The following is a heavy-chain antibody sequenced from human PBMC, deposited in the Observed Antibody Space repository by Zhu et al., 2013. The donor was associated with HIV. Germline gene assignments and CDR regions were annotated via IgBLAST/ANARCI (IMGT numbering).Heavy chain of an antibody. D-gene: IGHD6-6*01. CDR1: GGTFSSYA. CDR2: IIPIFGTA. Sequence: QVQLVQSGAEVKKPGSSVKVSCKASGGTFSSYAISWVRQAPGQGLEWMGGIIPIFGTANYAQKFQGRVTITADESTSTAYMELSSLRSEDTAVYYCARDSSSKKPGYYYYGMDVWGQGTTVTVSS. V-gene: IGHV1-69*01. CDR3: ARDSSSKKPGYYYYGMDV. J-gene: IGHJ6*02.